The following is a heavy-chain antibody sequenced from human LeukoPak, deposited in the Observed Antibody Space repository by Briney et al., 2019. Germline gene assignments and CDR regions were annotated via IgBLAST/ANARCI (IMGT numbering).Heavy chain of an antibody. Sequence: GGSLRLSCIASAFTFNNYWMHWVRQAPGKGLEWVSSISSSSSYIYYADSVKGRFTISRDNAKNSLYLQMNSLRAEDTAVYYCARELAGYGMDVWGQGTTVTVSS. CDR1: AFTFNNYW. CDR3: ARELAGYGMDV. CDR2: ISSSSSYI. V-gene: IGHV3-21*01. J-gene: IGHJ6*02.